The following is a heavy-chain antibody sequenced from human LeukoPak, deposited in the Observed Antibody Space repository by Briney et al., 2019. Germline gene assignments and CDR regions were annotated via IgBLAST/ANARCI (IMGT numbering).Heavy chain of an antibody. Sequence: GESLKISCKGSGPNFITHWLGWVRQLPGNGLEWMGIIYPADSDTRYSPSFQGLVTISADRSINTAYLQWSSLKASDTAIYYCARHRNYGDYPLGAFDVWGQGTLVTVSS. CDR2: IYPADSDT. CDR1: GPNFITHW. J-gene: IGHJ3*01. V-gene: IGHV5-51*01. D-gene: IGHD4-17*01. CDR3: ARHRNYGDYPLGAFDV.